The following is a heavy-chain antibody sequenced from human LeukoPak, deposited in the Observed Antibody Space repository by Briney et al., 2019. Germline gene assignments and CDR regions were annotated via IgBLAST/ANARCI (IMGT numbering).Heavy chain of an antibody. CDR1: GGSFSGYY. D-gene: IGHD5-18*01. Sequence: PSETLSLTCAVYGGSFSGYYWSWIRQPPGKGLEWVSSISSSSSYIYYADSVKGRFTISRDNAKNSLFLQMNSLRAEDTAVYYCAREAMGYYFDYWGQGTLVTVSS. CDR2: ISSSSSYI. V-gene: IGHV3-21*01. CDR3: AREAMGYYFDY. J-gene: IGHJ4*02.